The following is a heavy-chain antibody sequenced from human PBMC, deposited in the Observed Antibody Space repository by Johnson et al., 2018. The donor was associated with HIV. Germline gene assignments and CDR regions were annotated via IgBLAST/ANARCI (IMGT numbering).Heavy chain of an antibody. J-gene: IGHJ3*02. D-gene: IGHD3-16*01. CDR1: GFTVSTNY. Sequence: VQLVESGGGLIQPGGSLRLSCAASGFTVSTNYMSWVRQAPGKGLDWVSVIYSSGSTYYADSVKGRFTISRDNSKNTLYLQMNSLRAEDTAVYYCAKVMTASSVNSFGGVIDASDIWGQGTMVTVS. V-gene: IGHV3-53*01. CDR3: AKVMTASSVNSFGGVIDASDI. CDR2: IYSSGST.